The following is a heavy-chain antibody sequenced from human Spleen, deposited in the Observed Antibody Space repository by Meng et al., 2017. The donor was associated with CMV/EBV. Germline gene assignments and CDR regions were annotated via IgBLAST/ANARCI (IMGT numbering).Heavy chain of an antibody. CDR2: IDPNAGDT. V-gene: IGHV1-2*02. CDR1: GYPFNYDY. CDR3: AKDGGNLDWFDP. J-gene: IGHJ5*02. Sequence: CKTSGYPFNYDYIHWERQAPGQGHEWMRWIDPNAGDTNYAQNFQGRVSMTRDTSLSTAYMELRSLTSDDTAVYYCAKDGGNLDWFDPWGQGTLVTVSS. D-gene: IGHD4-23*01.